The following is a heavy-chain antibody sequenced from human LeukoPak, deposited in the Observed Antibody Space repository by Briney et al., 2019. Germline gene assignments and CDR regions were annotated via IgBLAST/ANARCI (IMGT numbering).Heavy chain of an antibody. V-gene: IGHV4-59*08. CDR2: IYYSGST. Sequence: SETLSLTRTVSGGSISSYYWSWIRQPPGKGLEWIGYIYYSGSTKYNPSLESRATMSVDTSKNQFSLKLSSVTAADTAVYFCARTGYDSSGYAPDYWGQGTLVTVSS. CDR1: GGSISSYY. D-gene: IGHD3-22*01. CDR3: ARTGYDSSGYAPDY. J-gene: IGHJ4*02.